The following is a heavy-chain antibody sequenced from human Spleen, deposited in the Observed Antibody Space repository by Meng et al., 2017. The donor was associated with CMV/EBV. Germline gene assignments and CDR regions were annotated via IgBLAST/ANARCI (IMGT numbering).Heavy chain of an antibody. Sequence: SETLSLTCAVYGGSFSGYYWSWIRQPPGKGLEWIGEINHSGSTNYNPSLKSRVTISVDTSKNQFSLKLSSVTAADTAVYYCARVGGSGSLGWCDPWGQGTLVTVSS. V-gene: IGHV4-34*01. J-gene: IGHJ5*02. CDR3: ARVGGSGSLGWCDP. CDR2: INHSGST. CDR1: GGSFSGYY. D-gene: IGHD3-10*01.